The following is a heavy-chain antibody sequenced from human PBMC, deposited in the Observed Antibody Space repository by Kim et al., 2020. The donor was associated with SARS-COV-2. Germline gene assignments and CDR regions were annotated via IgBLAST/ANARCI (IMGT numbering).Heavy chain of an antibody. Sequence: SETLSLTCTVSGGSVSSSGYFWSWIRQPPGKGLEWIGSVYYSGDTNYNPSLKSRVTMSVDTSKNQFSLKLRSVSAADTAVYYCARASNDFCSGYPYYFDYSGQGTLVTVSS. J-gene: IGHJ4*02. V-gene: IGHV4-61*08. CDR3: ARASNDFCSGYPYYFDY. CDR2: VYYSGDT. CDR1: GGSVSSSGYF. D-gene: IGHD3-3*01.